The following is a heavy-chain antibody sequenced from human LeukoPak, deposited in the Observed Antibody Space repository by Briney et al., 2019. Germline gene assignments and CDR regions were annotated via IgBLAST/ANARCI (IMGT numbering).Heavy chain of an antibody. V-gene: IGHV4-39*01. Sequence: SETLSLTCTVSGGSISSSSYYWGWIRQPPGKGLEWIGSIYYSGSTYYNPSPKSRVTISVDMSKNQFSLKLSSVTAADTAVYYCAGHTAMVTGFDSWGQGTLVTVSS. D-gene: IGHD5-18*01. CDR3: AGHTAMVTGFDS. J-gene: IGHJ4*02. CDR2: IYYSGST. CDR1: GGSISSSSYY.